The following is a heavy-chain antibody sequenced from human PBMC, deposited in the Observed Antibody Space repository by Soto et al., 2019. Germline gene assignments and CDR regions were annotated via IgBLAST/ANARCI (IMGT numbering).Heavy chain of an antibody. J-gene: IGHJ4*02. D-gene: IGHD3-3*02. Sequence: LKISCKGSGYRFTSYWISWVRQMPGKGLEWMGRIDPSNSYTHYSPSFHGHVTISADNSISTAYLQWSNLRASDTAIYYCAFLDTSLDFDFWGQGTLVTVSS. V-gene: IGHV5-10-1*01. CDR3: AFLDTSLDFDF. CDR1: GYRFTSYW. CDR2: IDPSNSYT.